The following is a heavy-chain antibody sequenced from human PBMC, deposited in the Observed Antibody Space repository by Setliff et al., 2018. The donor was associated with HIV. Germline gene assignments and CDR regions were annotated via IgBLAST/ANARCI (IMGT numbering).Heavy chain of an antibody. CDR1: GGSISSSNW. CDR2: IYHSGST. CDR3: ATYYIAVAGTFPY. V-gene: IGHV4-4*02. Sequence: SETLSFTCAVSGGSISSSNWWSWVRQPPGKGLEWIGEIYHSGSTNYNPSLKSRVTITVDESKNQFSLKLSSVTAADTAVYYCATYYIAVAGTFPYWGQGTLVTVSS. J-gene: IGHJ4*02. D-gene: IGHD6-19*01.